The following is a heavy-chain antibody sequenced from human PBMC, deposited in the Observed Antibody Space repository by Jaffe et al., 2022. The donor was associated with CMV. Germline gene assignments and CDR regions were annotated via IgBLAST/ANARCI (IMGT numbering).Heavy chain of an antibody. CDR1: GGSISSSSYY. CDR3: ARDSSGYYYYPADWFDP. Sequence: QLQLQESGPGLVKPSETLSLTCTVSGGSISSSSYYWGWIRQPPGKGLEWIGSIYYSGSTYYNPSLKSRVTISVDTSKNQFSLKLSSVTAADTAVYYCARDSSGYYYYPADWFDPWGQGTLVTVSS. D-gene: IGHD3-22*01. V-gene: IGHV4-39*02. J-gene: IGHJ5*02. CDR2: IYYSGST.